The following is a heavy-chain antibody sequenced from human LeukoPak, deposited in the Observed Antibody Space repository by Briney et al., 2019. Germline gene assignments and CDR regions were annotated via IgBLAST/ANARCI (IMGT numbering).Heavy chain of an antibody. V-gene: IGHV1-8*03. Sequence: GASVKVSCKASGYTFTSYDINWVRQATGQGLEWMGWMNPNSGNTGFAQKFQGRVTITRNTSISTAYMELSSLRSEDTAVYYCARVKCGDYGSGSGRFDYWGQGTLVTVSS. CDR1: GYTFTSYD. J-gene: IGHJ4*02. CDR3: ARVKCGDYGSGSGRFDY. D-gene: IGHD3-10*01. CDR2: MNPNSGNT.